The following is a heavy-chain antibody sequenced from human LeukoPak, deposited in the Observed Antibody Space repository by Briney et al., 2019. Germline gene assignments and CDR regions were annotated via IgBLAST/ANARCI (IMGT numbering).Heavy chain of an antibody. V-gene: IGHV4-34*01. CDR3: ARSDYYGSAPGAFDI. D-gene: IGHD3-10*01. CDR1: GGSFSGYY. J-gene: IGHJ3*02. CDR2: INHSGST. Sequence: PSETLSLTCAVYGGSFSGYYWTWIRQPPGKGLEWIGEINHSGSTNYNPSLKSRVTISVDTSKNQFSLKLSSVTAADTAVYYCARSDYYGSAPGAFDIWGQGTTVTVSS.